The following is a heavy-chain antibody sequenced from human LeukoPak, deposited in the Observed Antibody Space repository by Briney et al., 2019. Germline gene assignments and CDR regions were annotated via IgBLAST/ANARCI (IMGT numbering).Heavy chain of an antibody. CDR2: IYYTGST. CDR3: ARGSSSSSDYYYYMDV. J-gene: IGHJ6*03. Sequence: SETLSLTCSVSGDSIINFYWSWIRQPPGKGLEWIGYIYYTGSTNYNPSLESRVTISLDTSRNQFSLKLSSVTAADTAVYYCARGSSSSSDYYYYMDVWGKGTTVTVSS. CDR1: GDSIINFY. D-gene: IGHD6-6*01. V-gene: IGHV4-59*01.